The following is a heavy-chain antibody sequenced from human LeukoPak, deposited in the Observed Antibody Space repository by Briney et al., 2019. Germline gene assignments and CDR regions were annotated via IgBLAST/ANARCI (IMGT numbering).Heavy chain of an antibody. CDR3: ARTLSEYDFWSGYSENYFDY. Sequence: GGSLRLSCAASGFTFSSYSMNWVRQAPGKGLEWVSSISSSSSYIYYADSVKGRFTISRDNAKNSLYLQMNSLRAEDTAVYYCARTLSEYDFWSGYSENYFDYWGQGTLVTVSS. CDR2: ISSSSSYI. CDR1: GFTFSSYS. V-gene: IGHV3-21*01. J-gene: IGHJ4*02. D-gene: IGHD3-3*01.